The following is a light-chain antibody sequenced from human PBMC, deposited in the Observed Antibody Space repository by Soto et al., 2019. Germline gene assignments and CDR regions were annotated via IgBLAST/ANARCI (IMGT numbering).Light chain of an antibody. CDR1: QSVGSN. V-gene: IGKV3-15*01. CDR3: KQYNKWPWT. Sequence: EIVMTQSPVTLSVSPGERATLCCRASQSVGSNLAWYQQKPGQAPRLLISGASTGATGVPATFSGSGSGTEFTLTINSLQSEDFAIYYCKQYNKWPWTFGQGTKVDIK. CDR2: GAS. J-gene: IGKJ1*01.